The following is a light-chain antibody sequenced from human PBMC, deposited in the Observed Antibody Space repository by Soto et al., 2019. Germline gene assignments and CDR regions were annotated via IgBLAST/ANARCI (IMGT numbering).Light chain of an antibody. V-gene: IGKV3-15*01. Sequence: EIVMTQSPATLSVSPGERATLSCRASQSVSSNLAWYQQKPGQAPRLLIYGASTRATDIPARFSGSGSGTEFTLTISSLQSEAFPVYYCQQYNNWPPWTVGQGTKVDI. CDR3: QQYNNWPPWT. J-gene: IGKJ1*01. CDR1: QSVSSN. CDR2: GAS.